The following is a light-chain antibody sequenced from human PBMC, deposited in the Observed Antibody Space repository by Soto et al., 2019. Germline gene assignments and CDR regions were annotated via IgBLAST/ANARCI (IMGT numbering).Light chain of an antibody. CDR1: QSVSSSY. J-gene: IGKJ1*01. V-gene: IGKV3-20*01. CDR3: QQYGSSPRT. CDR2: GAS. Sequence: EIVLTQSPGALSLSPGERATLYCGASQSVSSSYLAWYQQKSGQAPRLLIYGASTRATGIPDRFSGSGSGTDFTLTISRLEPEDFAVYYCQQYGSSPRTFGQGTKVDIK.